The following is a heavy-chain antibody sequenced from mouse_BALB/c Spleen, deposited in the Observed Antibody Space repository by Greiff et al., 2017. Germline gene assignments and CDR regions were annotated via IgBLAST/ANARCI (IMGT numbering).Heavy chain of an antibody. V-gene: IGHV1-7*01. Sequence: QVQLQQSGAELAKPGASVKMSCKASGYTFTSYWMHWVKQRPGQGLEWIGYINPSTGYTEYNQKFKDKATLTADKSSSTAYMQLSSLTSEDSAVYYCARRTGTQLNYFDYWGQGTTLTVSS. D-gene: IGHD4-1*01. CDR2: INPSTGYT. CDR3: ARRTGTQLNYFDY. J-gene: IGHJ2*01. CDR1: GYTFTSYW.